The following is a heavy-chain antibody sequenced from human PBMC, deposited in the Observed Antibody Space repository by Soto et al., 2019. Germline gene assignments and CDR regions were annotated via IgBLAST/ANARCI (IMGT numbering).Heavy chain of an antibody. CDR2: ISDYNGNT. CDR1: GYTFTSYG. V-gene: IGHV1-18*01. J-gene: IGHJ5*02. Sequence: QVQLVKSGAEVKKPGASVQVSCKASGYTFTSYGISWVRQAPGQGLEWMGWISDYNGNTNYAQKLQGRVTMNTDTSTSTAYMELRSLRSDDTAVYYCARGRVVPAAIWEFDPWGQGNLVTVSS. D-gene: IGHD2-2*01. CDR3: ARGRVVPAAIWEFDP.